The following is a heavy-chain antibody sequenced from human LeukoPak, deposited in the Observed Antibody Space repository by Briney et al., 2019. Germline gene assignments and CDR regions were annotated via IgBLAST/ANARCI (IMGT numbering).Heavy chain of an antibody. CDR2: IYVSGST. Sequence: SETLSLTCTVSGGSISSYYWSWIRQPAGKRLEWIGRIYVSGSTNYNPSLKSRVTMSVDTSKSQFSLKLNSVTAPDTGVYYCASGGYGYWGQGTLVTVSS. CDR1: GGSISSYY. CDR3: ASGGYGY. D-gene: IGHD5-12*01. J-gene: IGHJ4*02. V-gene: IGHV4-4*07.